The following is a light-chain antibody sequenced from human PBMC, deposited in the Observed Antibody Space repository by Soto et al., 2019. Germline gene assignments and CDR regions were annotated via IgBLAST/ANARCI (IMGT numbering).Light chain of an antibody. CDR3: QQSYSFPYT. CDR1: QTINNY. V-gene: IGKV1-39*01. CDR2: AAS. Sequence: EIQMTQSPSSLSASVGDRVVITCRASQTINNYLNWYQQKTGEAPKLLIYAASTLQSGVPSRFSGSESGTDFSLAISSLQPEDFATYFCQQSYSFPYTFGQGTNLVIK. J-gene: IGKJ2*01.